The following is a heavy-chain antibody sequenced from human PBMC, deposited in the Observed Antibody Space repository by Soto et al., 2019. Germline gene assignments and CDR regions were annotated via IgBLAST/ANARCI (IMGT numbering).Heavy chain of an antibody. J-gene: IGHJ4*02. CDR1: GGSISSDDYY. Sequence: QVQLQESGPGLVKPSQTLSLTCTVSGGSISSDDYYWSWIRQPPGKGLEWIGDIHDTATTSYSPSLKSRLTLSVATSKNPFSLTLRSVTAADTAVYFCASQYYDFSSGALDFWGQGILVTVSS. CDR2: IHDTATT. D-gene: IGHD3-3*01. CDR3: ASQYYDFSSGALDF. V-gene: IGHV4-30-4*01.